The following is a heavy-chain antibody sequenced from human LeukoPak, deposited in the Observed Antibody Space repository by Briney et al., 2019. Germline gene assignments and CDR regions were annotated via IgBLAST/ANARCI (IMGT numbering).Heavy chain of an antibody. CDR2: IYYSGST. V-gene: IGHV4-59*01. Sequence: SETLSLTCTVSGGSISSYYWSWIRQPPGKGLEWIGYIYYSGSTNYNPSLKSRVTISVDTSKNQFSLKLSSVTAADTAVYYCARCYYGSGSYEPYYGMDVWGQGTTVTVSS. CDR3: ARCYYGSGSYEPYYGMDV. J-gene: IGHJ6*02. CDR1: GGSISSYY. D-gene: IGHD3-10*01.